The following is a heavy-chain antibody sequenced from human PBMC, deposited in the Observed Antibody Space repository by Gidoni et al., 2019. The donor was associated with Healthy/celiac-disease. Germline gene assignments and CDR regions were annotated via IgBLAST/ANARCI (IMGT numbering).Heavy chain of an antibody. CDR1: GFTFSSYA. CDR2: ISYDGSNK. J-gene: IGHJ6*03. V-gene: IGHV3-30-3*01. D-gene: IGHD2-2*01. CDR3: ARGPKVVPAAMRYYYYMDV. Sequence: QVQLVESGGGVVQPGRSLRLSCAASGFTFSSYAMHWVRQAPGKGLEWVAVISYDGSNKYYADSVKGRFTISRDNSKNTLYLQMNSLRAEDTAVYYCARGPKVVPAAMRYYYYMDVWGKGTTVTVSS.